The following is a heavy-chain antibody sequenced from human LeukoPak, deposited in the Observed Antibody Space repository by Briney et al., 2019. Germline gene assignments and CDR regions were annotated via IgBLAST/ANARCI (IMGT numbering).Heavy chain of an antibody. CDR2: IYYSGST. J-gene: IGHJ5*02. V-gene: IGHV4-39*01. Sequence: SETLSLTCTVSGGSISSSSYYWGWIRQPPGKGLEWIGSIYYSGSTYYNPSLKSRVTISVDTSKNQFSLKLSSVTAADTAVYYCARQEVVRSPGWFDPWGQGTLVTVSS. D-gene: IGHD2-15*01. CDR1: GGSISSSSYY. CDR3: ARQEVVRSPGWFDP.